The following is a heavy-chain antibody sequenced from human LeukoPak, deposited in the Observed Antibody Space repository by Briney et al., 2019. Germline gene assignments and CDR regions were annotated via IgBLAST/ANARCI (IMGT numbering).Heavy chain of an antibody. V-gene: IGHV4-34*01. CDR3: ARHPLVYSSSWYGRGAFDI. CDR2: INHSGST. D-gene: IGHD6-13*01. Sequence: PSETLSLTCAVYGGSFSGYYWSWIRQPPGKGLEWIGEINHSGSTNYNPSLKSRVTISVDTSKNQFSLKLSSVTAADTAVYYCARHPLVYSSSWYGRGAFDIWGQGTMVTVSS. CDR1: GGSFSGYY. J-gene: IGHJ3*02.